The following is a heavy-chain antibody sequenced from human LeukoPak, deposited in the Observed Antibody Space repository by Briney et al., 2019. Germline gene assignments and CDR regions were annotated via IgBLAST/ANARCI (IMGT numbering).Heavy chain of an antibody. CDR3: ATSGNTWYNDY. J-gene: IGHJ4*02. CDR2: ITPKNGGT. D-gene: IGHD6-13*01. V-gene: IGHV1-2*02. Sequence: GASVKVSCKTSGYTFTGYRLHWVRQIPGQGLEWMAWITPKNGGTNYAEKFQGRLTPTRDMSISTTYMELSSLRSDDTAVYYCATSGNTWYNDYWGQGTLVTVSS. CDR1: GYTFTGYR.